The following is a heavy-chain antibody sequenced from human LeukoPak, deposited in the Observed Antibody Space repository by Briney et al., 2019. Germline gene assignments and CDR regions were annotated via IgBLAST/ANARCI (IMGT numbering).Heavy chain of an antibody. V-gene: IGHV1-8*01. J-gene: IGHJ6*02. CDR2: MNPNSGNT. D-gene: IGHD6-13*01. Sequence: ASVKVSCKASGYTFTSYDINWVRQATGQGLEWMGWMNPNSGNTGYAQKFQGRVTMTRNTSISTAYMELSSLRSEDTAVYYCARDTDSSSWYYYGMDVWGQGTLVTVSS. CDR1: GYTFTSYD. CDR3: ARDTDSSSWYYYGMDV.